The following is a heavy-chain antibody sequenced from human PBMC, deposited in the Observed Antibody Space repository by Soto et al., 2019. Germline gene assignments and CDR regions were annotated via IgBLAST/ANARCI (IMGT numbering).Heavy chain of an antibody. CDR2: ISGSDGAT. V-gene: IGHV3-23*01. Sequence: EVQLLESGGGLVQPGGSLRLSCVASGFSFSSYAMSWVRQAPGKGLEWVSVISGSDGATYYADSVKGGFTISRDNSKNTLYLQMNSLRAEDTAVYYCAKDRERDAWYEDYWGQGTLVTVSS. J-gene: IGHJ4*02. CDR1: GFSFSSYA. D-gene: IGHD6-13*01. CDR3: AKDRERDAWYEDY.